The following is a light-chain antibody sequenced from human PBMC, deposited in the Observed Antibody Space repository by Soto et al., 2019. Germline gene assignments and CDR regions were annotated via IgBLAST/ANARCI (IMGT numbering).Light chain of an antibody. CDR3: QQYYSTPLFT. CDR2: SAS. Sequence: DIQMTQSPSSLSASVGDRVTITCRASQGIRDALGWYQQKPGKVPKRLIYSASSLQSGVPSRFSGSGSETEFTLTISSLQAEDVAVYYCQQYYSTPLFTFGPGTKVDIK. J-gene: IGKJ3*01. V-gene: IGKV1-17*01. CDR1: QGIRDA.